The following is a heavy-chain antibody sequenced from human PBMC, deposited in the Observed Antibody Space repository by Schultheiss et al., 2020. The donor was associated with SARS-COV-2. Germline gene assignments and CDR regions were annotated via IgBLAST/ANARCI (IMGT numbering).Heavy chain of an antibody. CDR2: ISYDGSDK. CDR1: GFTFSSYA. Sequence: GGSLRLSCAASGFTFSSYAMHWVRQAPGKGLEWVAVISYDGSDKYYADSVKGRFTISRDNSKNTVYLQINSLRAEDTAVYYCAKMSIAAAGTDYYYGMDVWGQGTTVTVSS. CDR3: AKMSIAAAGTDYYYGMDV. V-gene: IGHV3-30*18. J-gene: IGHJ6*02. D-gene: IGHD6-13*01.